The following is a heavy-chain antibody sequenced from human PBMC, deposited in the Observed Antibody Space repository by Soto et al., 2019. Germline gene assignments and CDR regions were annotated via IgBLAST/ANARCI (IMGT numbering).Heavy chain of an antibody. Sequence: SETLSLTCTVSGGSISSSSYYWGWIRQPPGKGLEWIGSIYYSGSTYYNPSLKSRVTISVDTSKNQFSLKLSSVTAADTAVYYCARGDYFDSSGYYHDAFGVWGQGTMVTVS. D-gene: IGHD3-22*01. CDR2: IYYSGST. V-gene: IGHV4-39*07. J-gene: IGHJ3*01. CDR1: GGSISSSSYY. CDR3: ARGDYFDSSGYYHDAFGV.